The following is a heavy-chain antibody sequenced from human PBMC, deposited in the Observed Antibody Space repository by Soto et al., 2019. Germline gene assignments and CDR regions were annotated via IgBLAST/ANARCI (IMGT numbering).Heavy chain of an antibody. J-gene: IGHJ2*01. CDR3: AGPSSGWSAHTGPGYFDL. CDR2: IYSGGST. Sequence: EVQLVETGGGLIQPGGSLRLSCAASGFTVSSHYMSWVRQAPGKGLEWVSVIYSGGSTYYADSVKGRFTISRDNSKNTLYLQMTSLSAEDTAVYYCAGPSSGWSAHTGPGYFDLWGRGTLVTVSS. V-gene: IGHV3-53*02. D-gene: IGHD6-19*01. CDR1: GFTVSSHY.